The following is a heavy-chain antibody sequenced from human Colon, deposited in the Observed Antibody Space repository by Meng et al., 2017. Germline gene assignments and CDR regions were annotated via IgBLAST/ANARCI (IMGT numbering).Heavy chain of an antibody. V-gene: IGHV4-34*01. J-gene: IGHJ5*02. Sequence: QVRLQQWGGGLLKPSETLSLTCAVYGGSFSGYYWSWIRQPPGKGLEWIGEINHSGSTNYNPSLKSRVTISVDTSKNQFSLKLSSVTAADTAVYYCARERLSSGWYGGRWFDPWGQGTLVTVSS. D-gene: IGHD6-19*01. CDR2: INHSGST. CDR3: ARERLSSGWYGGRWFDP. CDR1: GGSFSGYY.